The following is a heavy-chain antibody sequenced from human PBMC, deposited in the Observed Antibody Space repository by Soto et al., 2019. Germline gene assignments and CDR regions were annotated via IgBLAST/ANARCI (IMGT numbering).Heavy chain of an antibody. CDR1: GFTFSSYW. D-gene: IGHD1-26*01. Sequence: GGSLRLSCAASGFTFSSYWMSWVRQAPGKGLEWVANIKQDGSEKYYVDSVKGRFTISRDNAKNSLYLQMNSLRAEDTAVYYCARRSPIVGATTVVGYYGMDVWGQGTTVTVSS. CDR3: ARRSPIVGATTVVGYYGMDV. CDR2: IKQDGSEK. V-gene: IGHV3-7*05. J-gene: IGHJ6*02.